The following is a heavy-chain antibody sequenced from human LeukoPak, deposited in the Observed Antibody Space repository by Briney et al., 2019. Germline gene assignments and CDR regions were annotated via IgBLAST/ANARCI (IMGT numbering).Heavy chain of an antibody. CDR2: IYPGDSDT. Sequence: GGSLQISCQGSGYSFTSYWIGWVRQLPGKGLEWMGIIYPGDSDTRYSPSFQGQVTISADKSISTAYLQWSSLKASDTAMYYCARMSSGSVDYWGQGTLVTVSS. D-gene: IGHD6-19*01. CDR3: ARMSSGSVDY. CDR1: GYSFTSYW. J-gene: IGHJ4*02. V-gene: IGHV5-51*01.